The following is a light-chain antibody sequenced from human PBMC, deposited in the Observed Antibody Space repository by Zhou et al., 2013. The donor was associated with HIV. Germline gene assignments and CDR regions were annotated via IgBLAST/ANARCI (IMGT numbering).Light chain of an antibody. CDR3: HQYGSSVYT. V-gene: IGKV3-20*01. J-gene: IGKJ2*01. CDR2: GAS. CDR1: QSVSSSN. Sequence: IVLTQSPGTLSLSPGERATLSCRASQSVSSSNLAWYQQMPGQAPRLLIYGASSRATGIPDRFSGSGSGTDFTLTISRLEPEDFAVYYCHQYGSSVYTFGQGTKLEIK.